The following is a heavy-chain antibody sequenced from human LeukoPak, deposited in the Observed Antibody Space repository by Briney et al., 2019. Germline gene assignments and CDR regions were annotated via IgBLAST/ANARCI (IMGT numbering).Heavy chain of an antibody. CDR2: IYYSGST. CDR3: AREPYDILTGYPSRWFDP. Sequence: PSETLPLTCTVSGGSISSGDYYWSWIRQPPGKGLEWIGYIYYSGSTYYNPSLKSRVTISVDTSKNQFSLKLSSVTAADTAVYYCAREPYDILTGYPSRWFDPWGQGTLVTVSS. V-gene: IGHV4-30-4*01. D-gene: IGHD3-9*01. J-gene: IGHJ5*02. CDR1: GGSISSGDYY.